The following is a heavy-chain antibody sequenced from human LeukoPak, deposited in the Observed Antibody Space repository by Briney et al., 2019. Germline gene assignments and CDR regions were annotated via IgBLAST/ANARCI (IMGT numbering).Heavy chain of an antibody. CDR2: ISSSSSTI. V-gene: IGHV3-48*01. CDR3: ARDASDYGDYEFDY. Sequence: GGSLRLSCAASGFTFSSYSMNWVRQAPGKGLEWVSYISSSSSTIYYADSVKGRFTISRDNSKNSLYLQMNSLRAEDTAVYYCARDASDYGDYEFDYWGQGTLVTVSS. CDR1: GFTFSSYS. J-gene: IGHJ4*02. D-gene: IGHD4-17*01.